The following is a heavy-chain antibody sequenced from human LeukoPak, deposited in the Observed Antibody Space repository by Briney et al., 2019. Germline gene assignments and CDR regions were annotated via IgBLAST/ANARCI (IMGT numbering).Heavy chain of an antibody. D-gene: IGHD6-19*01. CDR2: INAGNGNT. J-gene: IGHJ4*02. CDR3: ARGLRAGIAVAGRGFDY. V-gene: IGHV1-3*01. CDR1: GYTFTSYA. Sequence: ASVKVSCKASGYTFTSYAMHWVRQAPGQRLEWMGWINAGNGNTKYSQKFQGRVTITRDTSASTAYMELSSLRSEDTAVYYRARGLRAGIAVAGRGFDYWGQGTLVTVSS.